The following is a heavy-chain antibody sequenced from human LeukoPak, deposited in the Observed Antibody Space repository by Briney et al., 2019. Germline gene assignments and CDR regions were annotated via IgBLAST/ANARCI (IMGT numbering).Heavy chain of an antibody. V-gene: IGHV3-30*18. CDR3: AKDHSIYGMDV. CDR1: GFTFSSYG. CDR2: ISYDGSNK. Sequence: GGSLRLPCAASGFTFSSYGMHWVRQAPGKGLEWVAVISYDGSNKYYADSVKGRFTISRDNSKNTLYLQMNSLRAEDTAVYYCAKDHSIYGMDVWGQGTTVTVSS. J-gene: IGHJ6*02.